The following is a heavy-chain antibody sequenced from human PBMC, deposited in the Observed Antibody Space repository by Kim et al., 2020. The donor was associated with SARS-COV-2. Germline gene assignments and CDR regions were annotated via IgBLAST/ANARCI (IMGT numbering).Heavy chain of an antibody. V-gene: IGHV4-34*01. Sequence: SETLSLTCAVYGGSFSGYYWSWIRQPPGKGLEWIGEINHSGSTNYNPSLKSRVTISVDTSKNQFSLKLSSVTAADTAVYYCASLRVVAATYYYYYGMDVWGQGTTVTVSS. CDR2: INHSGST. CDR3: ASLRVVAATYYYYYGMDV. CDR1: GGSFSGYY. J-gene: IGHJ6*02. D-gene: IGHD2-15*01.